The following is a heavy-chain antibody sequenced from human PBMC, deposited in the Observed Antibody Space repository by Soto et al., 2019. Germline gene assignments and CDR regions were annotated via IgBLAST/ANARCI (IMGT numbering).Heavy chain of an antibody. D-gene: IGHD3-3*01. CDR3: ARAQSDLWSGYRWFDP. V-gene: IGHV3-53*01. J-gene: IGHJ5*02. CDR1: GFTVSSNY. Sequence: EVQLVESGGGLIQPGGSLRLSCAASGFTVSSNYMSWVRQAPGKGLEWVSVIYSGGSTYYADSVKGRFTISRDNSKNTLDLQRNSRRAEDTAVYYCARAQSDLWSGYRWFDPWGQGTLVTVSS. CDR2: IYSGGST.